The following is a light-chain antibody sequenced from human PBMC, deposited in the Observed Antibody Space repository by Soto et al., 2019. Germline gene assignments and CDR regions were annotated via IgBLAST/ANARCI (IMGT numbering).Light chain of an antibody. V-gene: IGKV3-15*01. CDR2: GAS. J-gene: IGKJ4*01. CDR1: HSVSSR. Sequence: EIVMTQSPATLSVSPGERATLSCRASHSVSSRLAWYQQKPGQAPRLLIYGASTRATGLPARFSGSGSGTEFTLTISSLQSEDFAVYYCQHYTNWPLTFGGGTKAEIK. CDR3: QHYTNWPLT.